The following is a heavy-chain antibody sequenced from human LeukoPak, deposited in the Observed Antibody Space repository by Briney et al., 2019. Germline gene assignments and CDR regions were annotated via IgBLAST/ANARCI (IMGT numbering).Heavy chain of an antibody. Sequence: SQTLSLTCTVSGGSISSGDYYWSWIRQPPGKGLEWIGYIYYSGSTYCNPSLKSRVTISVDTSKNQFSLKLSSVTAADTAVYYCARMSDDYGDNFDYWGQGTLVTVSS. CDR2: IYYSGST. CDR1: GGSISSGDYY. CDR3: ARMSDDYGDNFDY. D-gene: IGHD4-17*01. V-gene: IGHV4-30-4*08. J-gene: IGHJ4*02.